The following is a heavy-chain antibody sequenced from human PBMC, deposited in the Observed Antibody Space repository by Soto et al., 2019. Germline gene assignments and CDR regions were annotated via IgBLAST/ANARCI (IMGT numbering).Heavy chain of an antibody. CDR2: ISSSGSTI. D-gene: IGHD3-22*01. V-gene: IGHV3-11*01. CDR3: AREDYYDKGYYYGMDV. Sequence: GGSLRLSCAASGFTFSDYYMSWIRQAPGKGLEWVSYISSSGSTIYYADSVKGRFTISRDNAKNSLYLQMNSLRAEDTAVYYCAREDYYDKGYYYGMDVWGQGTTVTVSS. CDR1: GFTFSDYY. J-gene: IGHJ6*02.